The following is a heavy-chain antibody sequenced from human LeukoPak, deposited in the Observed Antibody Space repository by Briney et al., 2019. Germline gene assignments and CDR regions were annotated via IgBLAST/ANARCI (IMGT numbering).Heavy chain of an antibody. Sequence: ASVKVSCKASGYTFTTYYIHWVRQAPGQGLVWMGIISPSGGSTSYPQKFQGRVTMTRDTSTNTVYMELSSLRSEDTAVYFCARDGVAGTYYFDYWGHGTLVTVSS. V-gene: IGHV1-46*01. CDR1: GYTFTTYY. CDR2: ISPSGGST. CDR3: ARDGVAGTYYFDY. D-gene: IGHD6-19*01. J-gene: IGHJ4*01.